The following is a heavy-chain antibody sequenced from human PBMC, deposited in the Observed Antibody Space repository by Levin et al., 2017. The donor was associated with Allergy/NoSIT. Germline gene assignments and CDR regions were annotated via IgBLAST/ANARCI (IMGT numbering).Heavy chain of an antibody. Sequence: GGSLRLSCAASGFTFSNAWMSWVRQAPGKGLEWVGRIKSKTDGGTTDYAAPVKGRFTISSDDSKNTLYLQMNSLKTEDTAVYYCTTDRYDSSGYRRDYWGQGTLVTVSS. V-gene: IGHV3-15*01. CDR1: GFTFSNAW. CDR2: IKSKTDGGTT. D-gene: IGHD3-22*01. J-gene: IGHJ4*02. CDR3: TTDRYDSSGYRRDY.